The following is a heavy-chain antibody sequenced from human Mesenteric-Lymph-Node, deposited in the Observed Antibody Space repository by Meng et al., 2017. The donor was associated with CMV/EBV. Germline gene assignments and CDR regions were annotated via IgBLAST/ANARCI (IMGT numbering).Heavy chain of an antibody. D-gene: IGHD6-13*01. Sequence: SGPTLVKPTETLTLTCSVSGFSLSTARMGVSWIRQPPGKGLEWIGYIYYSGSTNYNPSLKSRVTISVDTSKNQFSLKLSSVTAADTAVYYCARASYSSSWFHWGQGTLVTVSS. CDR2: IYYSGST. CDR1: GFSLSTARMG. J-gene: IGHJ4*02. CDR3: ARASYSSSWFH. V-gene: IGHV4-61*01.